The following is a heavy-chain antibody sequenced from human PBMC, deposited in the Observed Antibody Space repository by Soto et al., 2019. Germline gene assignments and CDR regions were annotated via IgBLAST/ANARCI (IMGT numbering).Heavy chain of an antibody. V-gene: IGHV4-34*01. Sequence: QVQLQQWGAGLLKPSETLSLTCAVYGGSFSGYYWSWIRQPPGKGLEWIGEINHSGSTNYNPSLKSRVTISVDTSKNQFSLKLSSLTAADTAVYYCARGRRGEGSHYFDYWGQGTLVTVSS. CDR3: ARGRRGEGSHYFDY. J-gene: IGHJ4*02. CDR2: INHSGST. CDR1: GGSFSGYY.